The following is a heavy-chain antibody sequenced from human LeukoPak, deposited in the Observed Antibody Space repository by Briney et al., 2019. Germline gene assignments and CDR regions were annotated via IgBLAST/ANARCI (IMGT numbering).Heavy chain of an antibody. CDR1: GGSFSGYY. V-gene: IGHV4-34*01. Sequence: SETLSLTCAVYGGSFSGYYWSWIRQPPGKGLEWIGEINHSGSTNYNPSLESRVTISVDTSKNQFSLKLSSVTAADTAVYYCARPTRGVVDYWGQGTLVTVSS. CDR3: ARPTRGVVDY. CDR2: INHSGST. D-gene: IGHD3-10*01. J-gene: IGHJ4*02.